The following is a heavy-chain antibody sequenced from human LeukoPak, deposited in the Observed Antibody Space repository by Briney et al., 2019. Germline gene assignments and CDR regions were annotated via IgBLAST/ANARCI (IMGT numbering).Heavy chain of an antibody. CDR2: INPNSGAT. CDR1: GYTLTDCY. V-gene: IGHV1-2*02. D-gene: IGHD3-16*01. J-gene: IGHJ4*01. Sequence: ASVEVSCKASGYTLTDCYLHWVRQAPGQGLKWMGWINPNSGATHYAQSFQARVTMTRDTSIASSYMELTGLESDDTAVYYCARGRRILGGPENAGDFFDFWGQGSLVTVSS. CDR3: ARGRRILGGPENAGDFFDF.